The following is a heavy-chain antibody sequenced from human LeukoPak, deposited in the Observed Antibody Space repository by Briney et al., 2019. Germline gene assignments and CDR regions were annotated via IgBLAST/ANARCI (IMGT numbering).Heavy chain of an antibody. V-gene: IGHV3-23*01. D-gene: IGHD2-15*01. J-gene: IGHJ4*02. CDR2: ISGSAGST. Sequence: GGSLRLSCAASGFTFSSYAMSWVRQAPGKGLEWVSPISGSAGSTYYADSVKGRFTISRDNSKNTLYLQMNSLRAEDTPVYYCAKGSEDTVYFDYWGQGTLVTVSS. CDR1: GFTFSSYA. CDR3: AKGSEDTVYFDY.